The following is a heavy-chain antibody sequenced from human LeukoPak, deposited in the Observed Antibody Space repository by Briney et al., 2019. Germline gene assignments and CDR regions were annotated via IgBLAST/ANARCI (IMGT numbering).Heavy chain of an antibody. CDR2: INPNSGGT. V-gene: IGHV1-2*02. D-gene: IGHD6-13*01. CDR3: ARLSSSSWYNPTFDY. Sequence: ASVKVSCKASGYTFTGYYMHWVRQAPGQGLEWMGWINPNSGGTNYAQKFQGRVTMTRDTSISTAYMELSRLRSDDTAVYYCARLSSSSWYNPTFDYWGQGTLVTVSS. CDR1: GYTFTGYY. J-gene: IGHJ4*02.